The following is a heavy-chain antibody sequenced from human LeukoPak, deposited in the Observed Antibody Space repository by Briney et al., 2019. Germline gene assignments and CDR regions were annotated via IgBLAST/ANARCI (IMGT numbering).Heavy chain of an antibody. Sequence: PGGSLRLSCAASGFTFSSYSMSWVRQAPGKGLEWVSYISSSSSTIYYADSVKGRFTISRDNAKNSLYLQMNSLRAEDTAVYYCARDRQAYYYDSSPYDYWGQGTLVTVSS. CDR2: ISSSSSTI. J-gene: IGHJ4*02. CDR1: GFTFSSYS. V-gene: IGHV3-48*04. D-gene: IGHD3-22*01. CDR3: ARDRQAYYYDSSPYDY.